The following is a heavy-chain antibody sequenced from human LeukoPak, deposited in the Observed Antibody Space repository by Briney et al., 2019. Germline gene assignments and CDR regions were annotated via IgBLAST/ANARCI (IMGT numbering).Heavy chain of an antibody. Sequence: GASVKVSCKASGYTFTSYYTHWVRQAPGQGLEWMGIINPSGGSTSYAQKFQGRVTMTRDTSTSTVYMELSSLRSEDTAVYYCARDGPEMTGRQLVPPTYAFDIWGQGTMVTVSS. CDR3: ARDGPEMTGRQLVPPTYAFDI. CDR2: INPSGGST. D-gene: IGHD6-6*01. V-gene: IGHV1-46*01. CDR1: GYTFTSYY. J-gene: IGHJ3*02.